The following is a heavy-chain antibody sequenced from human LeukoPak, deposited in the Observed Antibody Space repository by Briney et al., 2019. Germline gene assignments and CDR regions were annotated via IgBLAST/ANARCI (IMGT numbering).Heavy chain of an antibody. CDR1: GYTFTSYG. CDR2: ISAYNGNT. J-gene: IGHJ6*03. V-gene: IGHV1-18*01. CDR3: ARSTCSSTSCYARFFHYYYYMDV. Sequence: ASVKVSCKASGYTFTSYGISWVRQAPGQGLEWMGWISAYNGNTNYAQKLQGRVTMTTDTSTSTAYMELRSLRSDDTAVYYCARSTCSSTSCYARFFHYYYYMDVWGKGTTVTVSS. D-gene: IGHD2-2*01.